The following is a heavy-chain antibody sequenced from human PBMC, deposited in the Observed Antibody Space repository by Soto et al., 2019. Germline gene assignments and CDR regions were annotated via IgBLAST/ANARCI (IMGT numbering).Heavy chain of an antibody. CDR3: TTELTQYDSSGPAFDI. CDR2: IKMKTDGGTT. V-gene: IGHV3-15*01. Sequence: PGGSRGLGWTASGFTVSKSLMRWVRQAPGKGLVWVGRIKMKTDGGTTEYAAPVKGRFTISRDDSKRTLYLQMNSLKTEDTAVYYFTTELTQYDSSGPAFDIWGPGTMVTVSS. D-gene: IGHD3-22*01. J-gene: IGHJ3*02. CDR1: GFTVSKSL.